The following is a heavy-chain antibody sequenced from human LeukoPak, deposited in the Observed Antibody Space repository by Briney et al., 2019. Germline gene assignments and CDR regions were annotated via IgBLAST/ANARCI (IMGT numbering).Heavy chain of an antibody. CDR1: GGSISSGGYY. D-gene: IGHD2-15*01. Sequence: KSSETLSLTCTVSGGSISSGGYYWSWIRQHPGKGLEWIGYIYYSGSTYYNPSLKSRVTISVDTSKNQFSLKLSSVTAADTAVYYCAREAIPLLRAARHYYYGMDVWGQGTTVTVSS. V-gene: IGHV4-31*03. CDR2: IYYSGST. J-gene: IGHJ6*02. CDR3: AREAIPLLRAARHYYYGMDV.